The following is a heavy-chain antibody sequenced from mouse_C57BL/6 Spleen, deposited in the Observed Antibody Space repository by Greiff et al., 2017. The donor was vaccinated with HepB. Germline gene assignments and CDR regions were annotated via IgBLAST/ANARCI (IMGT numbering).Heavy chain of an antibody. V-gene: IGHV1-81*01. CDR3: ARRTGTYAMDY. D-gene: IGHD4-1*01. Sequence: SGAELARPGASVKLSCKASGYTFTSYGISWVKQRTGQGLEWIGEIYPRSGNTYYNEKFKGKATLTADKSSSTAYMELRSLTSEDSAVYFCARRTGTYAMDYWGQGTSVTVSS. J-gene: IGHJ4*01. CDR1: GYTFTSYG. CDR2: IYPRSGNT.